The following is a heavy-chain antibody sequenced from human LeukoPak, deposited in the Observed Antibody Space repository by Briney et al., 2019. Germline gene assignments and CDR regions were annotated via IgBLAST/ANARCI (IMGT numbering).Heavy chain of an antibody. D-gene: IGHD3-3*01. CDR3: ARDRAWNYFDY. CDR1: GFTFSRHG. J-gene: IGHJ4*02. V-gene: IGHV3-30*03. CDR2: ISNDGSRK. Sequence: GGSLRLSCAPSGFTFSRHGMHWVRQAPGKGLEWVAIISNDGSRKYYAHSVEGRFTISRDNSKNTLYLQMDCLRAEDTAVYYCARDRAWNYFDYWGQGTLVTVSS.